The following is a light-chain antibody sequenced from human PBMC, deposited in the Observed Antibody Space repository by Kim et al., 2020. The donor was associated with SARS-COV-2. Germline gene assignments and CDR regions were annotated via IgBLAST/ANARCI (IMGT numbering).Light chain of an antibody. CDR1: NIGSKS. CDR2: YDS. Sequence: APGKTARITCGGNNIGSKSVHWYQQKPGPAPVLVIYYDSDRPSGIPERFSGSNSGNTATLTISRVEAGDEADYYCQVWDSGSDHWVFGGGTKLTVL. CDR3: QVWDSGSDHWV. V-gene: IGLV3-21*04. J-gene: IGLJ3*02.